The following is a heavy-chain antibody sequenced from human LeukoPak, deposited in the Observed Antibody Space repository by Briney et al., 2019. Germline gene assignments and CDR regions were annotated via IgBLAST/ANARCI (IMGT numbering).Heavy chain of an antibody. J-gene: IGHJ3*02. CDR2: IYYSGST. Sequence: PSETLSLTCTVSGGSISSYYWSWIRQPPGKGLEWIGYIYYSGSTNYNPSLKSRVTISVDTSKNQFSLKLSSVTAADTAVYYCARDYPYSGYDPRAFDIWGQGTMVTVSS. CDR3: ARDYPYSGYDPRAFDI. CDR1: GGSISSYY. V-gene: IGHV4-59*01. D-gene: IGHD5-12*01.